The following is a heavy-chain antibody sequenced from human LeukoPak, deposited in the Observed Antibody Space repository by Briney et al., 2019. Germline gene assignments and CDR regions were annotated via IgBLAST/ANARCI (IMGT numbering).Heavy chain of an antibody. V-gene: IGHV3-30-3*01. CDR1: GFTFSSYA. J-gene: IGHJ5*02. Sequence: PGRSLRLSCAASGFTFSSYAMHWVRQAPGKGLEWVAVISYDGSNKYYADSVKGRFTISRDNSKNTLYLHMNSLRAEDTAVYYCASKEGSLRNPWGQGTLVTVSS. CDR2: ISYDGSNK. CDR3: ASKEGSLRNP.